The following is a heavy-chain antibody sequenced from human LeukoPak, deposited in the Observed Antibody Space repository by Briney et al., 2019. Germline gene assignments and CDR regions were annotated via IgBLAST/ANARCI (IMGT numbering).Heavy chain of an antibody. Sequence: PSETLSLTCTVSGGSISTYYWSWIRQPPGKGLEWIGYIYNSGSTNYKPSLQSRVSISVDTSKNQFSLRLNSVTAADTAVYYCAKAVGAGGRFGFDHWGQGTLVTVSS. J-gene: IGHJ5*02. CDR2: IYNSGST. CDR1: GGSISTYY. V-gene: IGHV4-59*01. D-gene: IGHD6-13*01. CDR3: AKAVGAGGRFGFDH.